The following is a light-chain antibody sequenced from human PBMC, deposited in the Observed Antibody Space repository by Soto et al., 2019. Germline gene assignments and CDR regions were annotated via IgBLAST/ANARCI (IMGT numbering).Light chain of an antibody. Sequence: QSALTQPPSVSGAPGQRVTISCTGSSSNIGAGYDVHWYQQLPGTAPKLLIYGNSNRPSGVPDRFSGSKSGTSASLPITGVQAEDDADYYYQSSDSSLSRGVFGGGTKLTVL. CDR1: SSNIGAGYD. CDR3: QSSDSSLSRGV. V-gene: IGLV1-40*01. CDR2: GNS. J-gene: IGLJ2*01.